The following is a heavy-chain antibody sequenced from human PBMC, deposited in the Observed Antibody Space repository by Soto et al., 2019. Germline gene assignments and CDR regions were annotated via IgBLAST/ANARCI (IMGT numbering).Heavy chain of an antibody. J-gene: IGHJ3*02. CDR2: ITGSGGST. Sequence: LRLSCEASGFTFSSYAMSWVRQAPGKGLEWVAAITGSGGSTYYADSVKGRFTISRDNSKNTLYLQMNSLRAEDTAVYYCANRKLAVRPCGPAFDIWGPGTMVTVSS. CDR3: ANRKLAVRPCGPAFDI. D-gene: IGHD6-6*01. V-gene: IGHV3-23*01. CDR1: GFTFSSYA.